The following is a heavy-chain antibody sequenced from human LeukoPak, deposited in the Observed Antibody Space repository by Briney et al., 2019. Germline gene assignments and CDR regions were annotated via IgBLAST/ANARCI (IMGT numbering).Heavy chain of an antibody. Sequence: PGGSLRLSCLASGFTFSSYGIDWVRQAPGKGLEWVAVVSSDGSIKYNADSVKGRFTISRDTSKNTVYVQMNSLGAEDTAFYSCARGYRSSWLGYFDYWGQGTLVTVSS. V-gene: IGHV3-30*03. D-gene: IGHD6-13*01. J-gene: IGHJ4*02. CDR2: VSSDGSIK. CDR1: GFTFSSYG. CDR3: ARGYRSSWLGYFDY.